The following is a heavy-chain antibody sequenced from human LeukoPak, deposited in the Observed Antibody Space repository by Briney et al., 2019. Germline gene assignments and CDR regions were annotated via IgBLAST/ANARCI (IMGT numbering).Heavy chain of an antibody. CDR1: GGSFSGYY. Sequence: SETLSLTCADYGGSFSGYYWSWIRHPPGKWLEWIGEINHSGSTNYNPSLKSRVTISVDTSKNQFSLKLSSVTAADTAVYYCARAAPLLRYNWFDPWGQGTLVTVSS. CDR2: INHSGST. V-gene: IGHV4-34*01. J-gene: IGHJ5*02. D-gene: IGHD1-26*01. CDR3: ARAAPLLRYNWFDP.